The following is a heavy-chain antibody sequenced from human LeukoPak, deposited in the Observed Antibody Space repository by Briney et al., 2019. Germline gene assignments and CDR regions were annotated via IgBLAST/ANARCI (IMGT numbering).Heavy chain of an antibody. CDR2: IYCSGST. Sequence: SETLSLTCTVSGGSISSSSYYWGWIRQPPGKGLVWIGSIYCSGSTYYDSSLKSRVTISVDATKNQFSLKLSTVTAADTAVYYCARSVEGYCSGGSCYSYYYYMDLWGKGTTVTVSS. CDR1: GGSISSSSYY. J-gene: IGHJ6*03. CDR3: ARSVEGYCSGGSCYSYYYYMDL. V-gene: IGHV4-39*07. D-gene: IGHD2-15*01.